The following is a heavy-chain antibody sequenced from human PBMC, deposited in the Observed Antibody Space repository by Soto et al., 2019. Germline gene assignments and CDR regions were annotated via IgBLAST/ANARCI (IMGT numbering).Heavy chain of an antibody. CDR3: ARNRGIAVAGTGGWFDP. Sequence: GGSLRLSCAASGFTFSSYSMTWVRQAPGKGLEWVSSISSSSSYIYYADSVTGGFTISRDNAKNSLYLQMNSLRAEDTAVYYCARNRGIAVAGTGGWFDPWGQGTLVTVSS. CDR2: ISSSSSYI. V-gene: IGHV3-21*01. J-gene: IGHJ5*02. CDR1: GFTFSSYS. D-gene: IGHD6-19*01.